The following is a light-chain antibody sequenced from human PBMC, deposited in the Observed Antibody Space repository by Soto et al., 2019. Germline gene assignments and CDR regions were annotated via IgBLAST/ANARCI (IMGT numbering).Light chain of an antibody. Sequence: EIVLTQSPGTLSLSPGERATLSCRASQSVSSSYLAWYQQKSGLAPRLLIYGASSRATGIPDRFSGSGSGTDFTLTISRLEPEDFAVYDCQQYGSSPPMYTFGQGTKLEIK. V-gene: IGKV3-20*01. CDR2: GAS. CDR1: QSVSSSY. J-gene: IGKJ2*01. CDR3: QQYGSSPPMYT.